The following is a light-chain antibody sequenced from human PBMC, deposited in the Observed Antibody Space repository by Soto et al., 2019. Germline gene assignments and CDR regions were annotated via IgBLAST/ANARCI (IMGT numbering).Light chain of an antibody. CDR2: GAS. CDR3: QLYGSSPGT. Sequence: EIVLTQSPGTLSLSPVERATLSCRASQSVSSTYLAWYQQKPGQAPRLLIYGASSRATGIPDRCSGSGSGTDFTLTISRLEPEDFAVYYCQLYGSSPGTFGQGTKVEIK. J-gene: IGKJ1*01. CDR1: QSVSSTY. V-gene: IGKV3-20*01.